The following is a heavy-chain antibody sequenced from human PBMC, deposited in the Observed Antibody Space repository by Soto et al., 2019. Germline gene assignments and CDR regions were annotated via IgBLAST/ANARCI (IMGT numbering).Heavy chain of an antibody. CDR2: IIPIFGTA. V-gene: IGHV1-69*13. Sequence: ASVKVSCKASGGTFSSYAISWVRQAPGQGLERMGGIIPIFGTANYAQKFQGRVTITADESTSTAYMELSSLRSEDTAVYYCARAPSTVAGREDYYYYYYGMDVWGQGTTVTVSS. D-gene: IGHD6-19*01. J-gene: IGHJ6*02. CDR3: ARAPSTVAGREDYYYYYYGMDV. CDR1: GGTFSSYA.